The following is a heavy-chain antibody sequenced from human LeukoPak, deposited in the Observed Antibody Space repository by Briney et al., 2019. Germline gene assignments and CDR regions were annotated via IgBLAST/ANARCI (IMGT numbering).Heavy chain of an antibody. CDR3: ARYSEGWFGELFGDY. Sequence: SETLSLTCTVSGGSISSYYWSWIRQPPGKGLEWIGYIYYSGSTNYNPSLKSRVTISVDTSKNQFSLKLSSVTAEDTAVYYCARYSEGWFGELFGDYWGQGTLVTVSS. D-gene: IGHD3-10*01. J-gene: IGHJ4*02. V-gene: IGHV4-59*01. CDR2: IYYSGST. CDR1: GGSISSYY.